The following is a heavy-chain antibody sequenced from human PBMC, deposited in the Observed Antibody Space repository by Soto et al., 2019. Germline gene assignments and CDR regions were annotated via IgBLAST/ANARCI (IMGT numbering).Heavy chain of an antibody. CDR2: IFHDGNT. J-gene: IGHJ5*02. CDR1: GASIGSGGW. CDR3: ARHEGWTGPDQ. Sequence: QVHLQESGPGLVKPSETLSLTCAVSGASIGSGGWWSWVRQPPGKGLEWIAEIFHDGNTNYSPSLKSRVPISVDKSQNPFSLNGYSVTAAVTAVYYCARHEGWTGPDQWGQGTLVTVSS. V-gene: IGHV4-4*02. D-gene: IGHD2-8*02.